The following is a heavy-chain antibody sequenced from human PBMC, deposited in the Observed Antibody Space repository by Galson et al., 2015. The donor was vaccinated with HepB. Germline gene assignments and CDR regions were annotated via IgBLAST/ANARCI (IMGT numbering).Heavy chain of an antibody. D-gene: IGHD2-2*01. CDR2: ISAYNGNT. V-gene: IGHV1-18*01. CDR1: GYTFTSYG. J-gene: IGHJ6*02. Sequence: SVKVSCKASGYTFTSYGISWVRQAPGQGLEWMGWISAYNGNTNYAQKLQGRVTMTTDTSTSTAYMELRSLRSDDTAVYYCARDSIVVVPAASKDYYYYGMDVWGQGTTVTVSS. CDR3: ARDSIVVVPAASKDYYYYGMDV.